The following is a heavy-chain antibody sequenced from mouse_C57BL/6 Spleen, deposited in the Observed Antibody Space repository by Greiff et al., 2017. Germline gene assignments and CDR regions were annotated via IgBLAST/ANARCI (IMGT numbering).Heavy chain of an antibody. CDR2: IDPENGDT. V-gene: IGHV14-4*01. D-gene: IGHD2-3*01. CDR3: TTRWLLGY. Sequence: VQLQQSGAELVRPGASVKLSCTASGFNIKDDYMHWVKQRPEQGLEWIGWIDPENGDTEYASKFQGKATITADTSSNPAYLQLSSLTSEDTAVYYCTTRWLLGYWGQGTTLTVSS. J-gene: IGHJ2*01. CDR1: GFNIKDDY.